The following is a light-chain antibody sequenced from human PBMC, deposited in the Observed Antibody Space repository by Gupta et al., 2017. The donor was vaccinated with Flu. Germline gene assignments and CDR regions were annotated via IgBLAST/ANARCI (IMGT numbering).Light chain of an antibody. CDR3: SSYTNPSTLL. Sequence: QPALTQPASVSGSPGQSITISCTRTTSDVGHYNYVSWYQQHTGQAPKIIISDVNNRPSGVSNRFSGSKSGNTASLTISGLQAEDEAEYYCSSYTNPSTLLFGGGTKVTV. J-gene: IGLJ2*01. CDR1: TSDVGHYNY. V-gene: IGLV2-14*03. CDR2: DVN.